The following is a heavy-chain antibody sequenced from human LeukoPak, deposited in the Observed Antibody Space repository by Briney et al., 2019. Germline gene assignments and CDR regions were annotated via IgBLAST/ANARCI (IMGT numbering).Heavy chain of an antibody. CDR1: GFTFSSYW. D-gene: IGHD4-23*01. J-gene: IGHJ4*02. V-gene: IGHV3-74*01. Sequence: GGSLRPSCAASGFTFSSYWMNWVRQAPGKGLVWVSRIASDGSSTTYADSVKGRFSISRDNAKNTLYLQMNSLRVEDTAVYYCARGRPHGNDYWGQGTLVTVSS. CDR2: IASDGSST. CDR3: ARGRPHGNDY.